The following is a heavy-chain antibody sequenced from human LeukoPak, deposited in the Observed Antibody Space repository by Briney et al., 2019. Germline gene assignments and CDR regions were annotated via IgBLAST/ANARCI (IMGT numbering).Heavy chain of an antibody. CDR3: AKGYYYGSGSYSTFDY. Sequence: GGSLRLSCAASGFTFSSHALSWLRQAPGKGLEWVSTISGNGGTTYYADSVKGRFTISRDNSKNTLYVQMNSLRADDTAVYYCAKGYYYGSGSYSTFDYWGQGTLVTVSS. J-gene: IGHJ4*02. D-gene: IGHD3-10*01. CDR1: GFTFSSHA. CDR2: ISGNGGTT. V-gene: IGHV3-23*01.